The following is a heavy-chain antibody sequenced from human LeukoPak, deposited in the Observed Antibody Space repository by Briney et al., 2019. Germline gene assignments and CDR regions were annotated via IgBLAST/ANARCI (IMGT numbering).Heavy chain of an antibody. Sequence: SETLSLTCTVSGVSISRSNSYWGWIRQPPGKGLEGIGSIYYSGNTYYNASRKSQVSISIDTSKNQVALKLTSVTAADTAVYYCARQTGSGLFILPGGQGTMVTVSS. CDR1: GVSISRSNSY. V-gene: IGHV4-39*01. D-gene: IGHD3/OR15-3a*01. CDR2: IYYSGNT. CDR3: ARQTGSGLFILP. J-gene: IGHJ4*02.